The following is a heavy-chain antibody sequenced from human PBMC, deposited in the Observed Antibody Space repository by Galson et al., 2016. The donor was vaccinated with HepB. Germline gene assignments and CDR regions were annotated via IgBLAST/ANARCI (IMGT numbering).Heavy chain of an antibody. CDR2: YDPDDSGT. CDR3: VTSRGWLGKSGYGLDV. Sequence: SVKVSCKVSGHTLSEVSVHWVRQTPGKGLGWMGAYDPDDSGTIYAQKFEGRVTVTEDTSTDTAYLEVSSLTSEDTATYYCVTSRGWLGKSGYGLDVWGRGTTVTVSS. CDR1: GHTLSEVS. J-gene: IGHJ6*02. V-gene: IGHV1-24*01. D-gene: IGHD3-10*01.